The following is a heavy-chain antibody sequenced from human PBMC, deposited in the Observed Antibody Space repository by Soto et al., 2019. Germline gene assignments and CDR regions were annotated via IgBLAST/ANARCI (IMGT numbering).Heavy chain of an antibody. V-gene: IGHV4-4*02. CDR2: VYHTETT. Sequence: QVLLQESGPGLVKPSGTLSLTCAVSGDSVSSSFWWTWVRHPPGKGLEWICEVYHTETTNYAPSLKSRVTISLDKSKNQFSLTLNSVTAADTAVYYCARYDFGTFDNWGQGIRVTVSS. D-gene: IGHD4-17*01. CDR1: GDSVSSSFW. CDR3: ARYDFGTFDN. J-gene: IGHJ4*02.